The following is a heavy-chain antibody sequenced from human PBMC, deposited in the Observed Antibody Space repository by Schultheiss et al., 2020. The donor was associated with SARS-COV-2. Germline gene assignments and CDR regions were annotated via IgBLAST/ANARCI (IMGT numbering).Heavy chain of an antibody. D-gene: IGHD6-19*01. CDR1: GGSISSGTYY. J-gene: IGHJ3*02. CDR2: INHSGST. Sequence: SETLSLTCTVSGGSISSGTYYWGWIRQPPGKGLEWIGEINHSGSTNYNPSLKSRVTISVDTSKNQFSLKLSSVTAADTAAYYCARRVAVAETRYRRAFDIWGQGTMVTVSS. V-gene: IGHV4-39*07. CDR3: ARRVAVAETRYRRAFDI.